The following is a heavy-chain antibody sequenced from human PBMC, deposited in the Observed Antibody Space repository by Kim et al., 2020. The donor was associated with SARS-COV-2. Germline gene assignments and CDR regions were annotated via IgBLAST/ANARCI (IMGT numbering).Heavy chain of an antibody. V-gene: IGHV3-30*07. J-gene: IGHJ4*02. CDR3: ARALEVNAFGVYFEH. Sequence: ADSVKGRLPISRDNPKNTLYLQMNRQRAEDTAVYYCARALEVNAFGVYFEHWGQGTLVTVSS. D-gene: IGHD3-16*01.